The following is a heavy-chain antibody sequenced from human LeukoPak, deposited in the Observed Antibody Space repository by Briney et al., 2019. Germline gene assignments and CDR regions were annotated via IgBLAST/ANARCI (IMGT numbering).Heavy chain of an antibody. V-gene: IGHV1-2*02. J-gene: IGHJ2*01. CDR1: GYTFTSYY. CDR3: ARFGSNWGFRYFDL. D-gene: IGHD7-27*01. Sequence: ASVKVSCKASGYTFTSYYMHWVRQAPGQGLEWMGWINPNSGGTNYAQKFQGRVTMTRDTSISTAYMELSRLRSDDTAVYYCARFGSNWGFRYFDLWGRGTLVTVSS. CDR2: INPNSGGT.